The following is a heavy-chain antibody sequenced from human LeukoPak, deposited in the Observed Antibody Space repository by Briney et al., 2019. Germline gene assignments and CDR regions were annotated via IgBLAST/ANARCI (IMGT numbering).Heavy chain of an antibody. V-gene: IGHV4-39*01. CDR1: GGSISSSSYY. Sequence: SDTMSLTCTVSGGSISSSSYYWGWNRHPPGQGLEWVGSFYYSAAPYHSPSLKSRVPISVDTSKNPFAPKLSSVPAEDPAVYYCARPQTVASWGDWGQGTLVTVSS. CDR3: ARPQTVASWGD. J-gene: IGHJ4*02. CDR2: FYYSAAP. D-gene: IGHD3-16*01.